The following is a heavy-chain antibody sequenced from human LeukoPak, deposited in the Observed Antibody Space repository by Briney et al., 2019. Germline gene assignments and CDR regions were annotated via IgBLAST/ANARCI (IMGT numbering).Heavy chain of an antibody. CDR1: GYTFTAYY. CDR3: VRDPTPGADFDF. CDR2: INPNSGAT. D-gene: IGHD7-27*01. Sequence: ASVKVSCKASGYTFTAYYLHWVRQAPGQGLEWMGRINPNSGATNYAQRFQGRVAMTRDTSISTAYMELNRLKPDDTAVYYCVRDPTPGADFDFWGQGILVTVSS. V-gene: IGHV1-2*06. J-gene: IGHJ4*02.